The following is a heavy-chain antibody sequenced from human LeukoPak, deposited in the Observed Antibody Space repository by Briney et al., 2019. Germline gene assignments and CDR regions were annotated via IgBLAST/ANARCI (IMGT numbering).Heavy chain of an antibody. V-gene: IGHV3-30*18. J-gene: IGHJ4*01. CDR3: AKDSGGSVLED. CDR2: MSYDGSNK. Sequence: GGSLRLSCAASGFILSGSVMHWVRQAPGKGLEWLAVMSYDGSNKYYGDSVKGRFTISRDNSENTLYLHMNSLRHDDTAVYYCAKDSGGSVLEDWGHGSLVIVSS. D-gene: IGHD2-15*01. CDR1: GFILSGSV.